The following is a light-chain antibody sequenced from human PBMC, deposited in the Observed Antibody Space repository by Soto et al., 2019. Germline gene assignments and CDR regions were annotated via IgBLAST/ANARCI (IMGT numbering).Light chain of an antibody. J-gene: IGKJ2*01. V-gene: IGKV1-39*01. CDR1: QNINSY. CDR2: ASS. CDR3: QQSYSTPRT. Sequence: DIQMTQSPSSLSASVGDIVTVSCRASQNINSYLSWYQQEPGKAPKLLIYASSSLLSGVPSRLSGSGSGTDFALTISSLQPEDFATYWCQQSYSTPRTFGQGTKLEIK.